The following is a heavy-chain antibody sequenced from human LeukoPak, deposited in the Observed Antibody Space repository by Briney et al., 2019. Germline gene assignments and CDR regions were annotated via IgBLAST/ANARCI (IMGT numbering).Heavy chain of an antibody. D-gene: IGHD6-25*01. V-gene: IGHV4-31*03. CDR1: GGSISSGGYY. Sequence: SQTLSLTCTVSGGSISSGGYYWSWIRQHPGKGPEWIGYIYYSGSTYYNPSLKSRVTISVDTSKNQFSLKLSSVTAADTAVYYCARMEAGQRRTIDYWGQGTLVTVSS. J-gene: IGHJ4*02. CDR2: IYYSGST. CDR3: ARMEAGQRRTIDY.